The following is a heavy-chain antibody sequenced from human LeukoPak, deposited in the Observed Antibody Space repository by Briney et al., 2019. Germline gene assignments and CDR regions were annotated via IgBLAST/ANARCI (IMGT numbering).Heavy chain of an antibody. J-gene: IGHJ6*03. Sequence: QPGGSLRLSCAASGFTFSSYWMHWVRQAPGKGLVWVSRINTDGSSTSYADSVKGRFTISRDNAKNTLYLQMNSLRAEDTAVYYCVRSGFYTYQYYYMDVWGKGTTVTVSS. D-gene: IGHD3-3*01. CDR1: GFTFSSYW. V-gene: IGHV3-74*01. CDR3: VRSGFYTYQYYYMDV. CDR2: INTDGSST.